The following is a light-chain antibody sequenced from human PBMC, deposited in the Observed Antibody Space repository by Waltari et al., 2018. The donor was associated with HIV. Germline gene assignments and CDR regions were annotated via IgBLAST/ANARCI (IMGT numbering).Light chain of an antibody. V-gene: IGLV2-8*01. CDR1: SSDVGGYAF. CDR3: SSYAGNNNLV. J-gene: IGLJ2*01. CDR2: EVS. Sequence: SAWTQPPPASGSPGQSVTSPCGGTSSDVGGYAFVPWYQQHPGKAPKLIIYEVSKRPSGVPDRFSGSKSGNTASLTVSGLQAEDEADYYCSSYAGNNNLVFGGGTNLTVL.